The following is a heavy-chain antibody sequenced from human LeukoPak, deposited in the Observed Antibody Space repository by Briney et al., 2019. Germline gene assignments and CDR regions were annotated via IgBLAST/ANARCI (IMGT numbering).Heavy chain of an antibody. V-gene: IGHV4-59*01. CDR1: GGSISSYY. CDR3: ARDPAEIGVSYFDY. CDR2: IYYSGST. Sequence: SETLSLTCTVSGGSISSYYWSWIRQPAGKGLEWIGYIYYSGSTNYNPSLKSRVTISVDTSKNQFSLKLSSVTAADTAVYYCARDPAEIGVSYFDYWGQGTLVTVSS. J-gene: IGHJ4*02. D-gene: IGHD3-22*01.